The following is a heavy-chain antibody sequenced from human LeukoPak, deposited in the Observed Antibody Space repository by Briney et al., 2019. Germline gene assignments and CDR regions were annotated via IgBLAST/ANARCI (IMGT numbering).Heavy chain of an antibody. D-gene: IGHD3-9*01. CDR3: ARGHYDVLAASYKWTPDY. CDR2: IWYDGSNK. V-gene: IGHV3-33*01. CDR1: GFTFSSYG. J-gene: IGHJ4*02. Sequence: PGGSLRLSCAASGFTFSSYGMHWVRQAPGKGLEWVAVIWYDGSNKYYAASVKGRFTTSRDNAKNSLSLQLNSLRVEDTAVYYCARGHYDVLAASYKWTPDYWGQGTLVTVSS.